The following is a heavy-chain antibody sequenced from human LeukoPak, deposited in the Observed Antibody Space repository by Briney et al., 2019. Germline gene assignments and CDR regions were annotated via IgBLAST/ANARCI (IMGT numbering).Heavy chain of an antibody. Sequence: PGGSLRLSCAASGSTFSSYGMHWVRQAPGKGLEWVAFIRYDGSNKYYADSVKGRFTISRDNSKNTLYLQMNSLRAEDTAVYYCAITQLAAASDAFDIWGQGTMVTVSS. CDR1: GSTFSSYG. J-gene: IGHJ3*02. D-gene: IGHD1-1*01. CDR2: IRYDGSNK. CDR3: AITQLAAASDAFDI. V-gene: IGHV3-30*02.